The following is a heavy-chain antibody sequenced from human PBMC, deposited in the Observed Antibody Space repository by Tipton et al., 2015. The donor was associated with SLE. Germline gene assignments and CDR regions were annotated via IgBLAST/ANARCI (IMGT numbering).Heavy chain of an antibody. V-gene: IGHV4-39*07. Sequence: TLSLTCTVSGGSISSSSYYWGWIRQPPGKGLEWIGSIYYSGSTYYNPSLKSRVTISVDTSKNQFSLKLSSVTAADTAVYYCANLGDSSGYERSYYFDYWGQGTLVTVSS. CDR2: IYYSGST. CDR3: ANLGDSSGYERSYYFDY. J-gene: IGHJ4*02. CDR1: GGSISSSSYY. D-gene: IGHD3-22*01.